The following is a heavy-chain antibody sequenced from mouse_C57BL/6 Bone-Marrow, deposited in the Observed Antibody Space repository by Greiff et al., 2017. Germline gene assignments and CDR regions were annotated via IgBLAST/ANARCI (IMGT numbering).Heavy chain of an antibody. CDR2: IDPSDSYT. D-gene: IGHD3-3*01. J-gene: IGHJ2*01. Sequence: VQLQQPGAELVMPGASVKLSCKASGYTFTSYWMHWVKQRPGQGLEWIGEIDPSDSYTNYTQKFKGKSTLTVDKSSSTAYMQLSSLTSEDSAVYYCARWLGGFDYWGQGTTLTVSS. CDR1: GYTFTSYW. CDR3: ARWLGGFDY. V-gene: IGHV1-69*01.